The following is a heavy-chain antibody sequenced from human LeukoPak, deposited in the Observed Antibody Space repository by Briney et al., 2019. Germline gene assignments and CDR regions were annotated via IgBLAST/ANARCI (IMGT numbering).Heavy chain of an antibody. CDR2: IIPIFGTA. J-gene: IGHJ4*02. Sequence: SVKVSCKASGGTFSSYAISWVRQAPGQGLEWMGGIIPIFGTANYAQKFQGRVTITADESTSTAYMELSSLRSEDTAVYYCARDFGIAEAGTWDGDYWGQGTLVTVSS. CDR1: GGTFSSYA. V-gene: IGHV1-69*13. D-gene: IGHD6-19*01. CDR3: ARDFGIAEAGTWDGDY.